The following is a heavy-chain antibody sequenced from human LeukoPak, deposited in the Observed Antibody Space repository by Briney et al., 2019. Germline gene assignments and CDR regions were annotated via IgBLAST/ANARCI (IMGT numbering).Heavy chain of an antibody. V-gene: IGHV3-48*02. CDR1: GLSISGQW. CDR3: ARDLFNAFDI. J-gene: IGHJ3*02. D-gene: IGHD2-21*01. Sequence: PGGSLRLSCVASGLSISGQWMNWVRQAPGQGLEWVSFITSSSNIIYYADSVKGRFTISRDNAKNSLYLQMNSLRDEDTAVYYCARDLFNAFDIWGQGTMVTVSS. CDR2: ITSSSNII.